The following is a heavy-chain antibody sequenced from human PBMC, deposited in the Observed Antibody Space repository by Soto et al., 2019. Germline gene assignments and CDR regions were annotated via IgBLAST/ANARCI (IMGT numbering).Heavy chain of an antibody. D-gene: IGHD2-2*01. Sequence: GGSLRLSCAASGFTFSSYAMSWVRQAPGKGLEWVSAISGSGGSTYYADSVKGRFTISRDNSKNTLYLQMNSLRAEDTAVYYCAKDLGYCISTSCYVDAFDIWGQGTMVTVSS. CDR2: ISGSGGST. CDR1: GFTFSSYA. V-gene: IGHV3-23*01. CDR3: AKDLGYCISTSCYVDAFDI. J-gene: IGHJ3*02.